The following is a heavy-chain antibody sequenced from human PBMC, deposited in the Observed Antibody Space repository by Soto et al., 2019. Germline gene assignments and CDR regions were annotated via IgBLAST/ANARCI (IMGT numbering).Heavy chain of an antibody. V-gene: IGHV2-5*02. D-gene: IGHD1-26*01. CDR2: IYWDDDK. CDR1: GFSLTASGVG. CDR3: AHRRGTYCGLDV. J-gene: IGHJ6*02. Sequence: QITLKESGPTLVKPTQTLTLTCTFSGFSLTASGVGVGWIRQPPRKALEWLALIYWDDDKRYSPSLESRLNITKDTSKNQVVLTMTNMDTVDTGTYYCAHRRGTYCGLDVWGQGTTVTVS.